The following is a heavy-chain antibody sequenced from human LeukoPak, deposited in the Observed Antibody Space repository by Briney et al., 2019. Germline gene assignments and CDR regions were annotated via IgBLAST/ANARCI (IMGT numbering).Heavy chain of an antibody. J-gene: IGHJ3*02. Sequence: SETLSLTCTVSGGSISSSSYYWGWIRQPPGKGLEWIGSIYYSGSTLYNPSLTSRVTISVDTSKNQFSLRLNSVTAADTAVYYCARQLGAYSYPFDIWGQGTKVTVSS. D-gene: IGHD3-16*01. CDR3: ARQLGAYSYPFDI. CDR1: GGSISSSSYY. V-gene: IGHV4-39*01. CDR2: IYYSGST.